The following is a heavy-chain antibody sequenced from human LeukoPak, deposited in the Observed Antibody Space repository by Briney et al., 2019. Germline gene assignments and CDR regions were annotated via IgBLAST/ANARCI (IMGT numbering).Heavy chain of an antibody. CDR3: ARIGYDYVWGSYREGYYFDY. D-gene: IGHD3-16*02. CDR2: INPNSGGT. Sequence: ASVKVSCKASGYTFNGYYIHWVRQAPGQGLEWMGWINPNSGGTNYAQKFQGRVTMTRDTSISTAYMELSRLRSDDTAVYYCARIGYDYVWGSYREGYYFDYWGQGTLVTVSS. V-gene: IGHV1-2*02. CDR1: GYTFNGYY. J-gene: IGHJ4*02.